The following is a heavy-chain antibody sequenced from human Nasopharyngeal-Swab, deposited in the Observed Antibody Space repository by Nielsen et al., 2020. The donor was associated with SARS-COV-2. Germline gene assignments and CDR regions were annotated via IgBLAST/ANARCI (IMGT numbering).Heavy chain of an antibody. D-gene: IGHD6-13*01. CDR1: GFTFSSYA. J-gene: IGHJ3*02. V-gene: IGHV3-23*01. Sequence: GESLKISCAASGFTFSSYAMSWVRQDPGKGLEWVSAISGSGGSTYYADSVKGRFTISRDNSKNTLYLQMNSLRAEDTAVYYCAKGGYLKAAEAFDIWGQGTMVTVSS. CDR2: ISGSGGST. CDR3: AKGGYLKAAEAFDI.